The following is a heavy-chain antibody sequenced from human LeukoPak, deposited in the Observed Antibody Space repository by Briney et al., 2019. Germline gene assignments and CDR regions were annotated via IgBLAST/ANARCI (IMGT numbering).Heavy chain of an antibody. D-gene: IGHD3-22*01. J-gene: IGHJ4*02. V-gene: IGHV1-46*01. Sequence: ASVKVSCKAAVYTFTRYYMHWVPQAPGQGLEWMGIINPSGGSTSYAQKFQGRVTMTRDTSTSTVYMALSSLRSEDTAVYYCTRLAYYYDSSGYYGGSDYWGQGTLVTVSS. CDR2: INPSGGST. CDR3: TRLAYYYDSSGYYGGSDY. CDR1: VYTFTRYY.